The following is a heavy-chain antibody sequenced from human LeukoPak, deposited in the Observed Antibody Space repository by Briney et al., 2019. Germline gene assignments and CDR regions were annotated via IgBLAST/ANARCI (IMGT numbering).Heavy chain of an antibody. Sequence: GGSLRLSCAASGFTFSSYGMHWVRRAPGKGLEWVAVISYDRSNKYYADSVKGRFTISRDNSKNTLYLQMNSLRAEDTAVYYCAKGYGPYYYDSSLDIWGQGTMVTVSS. CDR2: ISYDRSNK. CDR1: GFTFSSYG. D-gene: IGHD3-22*01. V-gene: IGHV3-30*18. J-gene: IGHJ3*02. CDR3: AKGYGPYYYDSSLDI.